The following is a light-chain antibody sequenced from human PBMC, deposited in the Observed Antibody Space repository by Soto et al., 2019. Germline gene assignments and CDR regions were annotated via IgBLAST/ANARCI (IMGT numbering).Light chain of an antibody. V-gene: IGLV1-44*01. CDR1: RFNIGRNT. Sequence: QSVLTQPPSASGTPGQRVTISCSGSRFNIGRNTVNWYQQLPGSAPKLLIYSNNQRPSGVPDRFSGSRSGTSASLAISGLQSEDEADYYCAAWDDSLNGVVFGGETKLTVL. J-gene: IGLJ2*01. CDR2: SNN. CDR3: AAWDDSLNGVV.